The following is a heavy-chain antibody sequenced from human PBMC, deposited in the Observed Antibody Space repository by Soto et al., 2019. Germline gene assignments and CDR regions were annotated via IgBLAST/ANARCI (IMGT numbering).Heavy chain of an antibody. D-gene: IGHD3-16*01. CDR2: IGSKANSYAT. Sequence: EVQLVESGGGLVQPGGSLKLSCAASGFTFSGSAMHWVRQASGKGLEWVGRIGSKANSYATAYAASVKGRFTISRDDSKNTAYLQMNSLKTEDTAVYYCTTTGDDYVWGSYYWFDPWGQGTLVTVSS. J-gene: IGHJ5*02. V-gene: IGHV3-73*02. CDR3: TTTGDDYVWGSYYWFDP. CDR1: GFTFSGSA.